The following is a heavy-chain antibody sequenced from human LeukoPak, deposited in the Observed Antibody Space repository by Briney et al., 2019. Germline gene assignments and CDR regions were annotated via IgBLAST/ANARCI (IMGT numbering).Heavy chain of an antibody. CDR1: GGSISSSSYY. CDR3: ARTLYSSSWLYDY. J-gene: IGHJ4*02. Sequence: PSETLSLTCTVSGGSISSSSYYWGWIRQPPGKGLEWIGSIYYSGSTYYNPSLKSRVTISVDTSKNQFSLKLSSVTAADTAVYYCARTLYSSSWLYDYWGQGTLVTVSS. CDR2: IYYSGST. D-gene: IGHD6-13*01. V-gene: IGHV4-39*01.